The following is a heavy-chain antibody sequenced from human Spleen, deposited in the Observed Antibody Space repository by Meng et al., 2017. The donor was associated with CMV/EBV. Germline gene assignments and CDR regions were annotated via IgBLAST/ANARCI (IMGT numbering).Heavy chain of an antibody. CDR3: ASWGEMATTDAPFDY. CDR2: ISPDGNTK. J-gene: IGHJ4*02. Sequence: TFKSYDRHWVRQAPGRGLEWVAFISPDGNTKKYADSVKGRFTISRDNSKNTLYLQANSLRLDDTAVYYCASWGEMATTDAPFDYWGQGTLVTVSS. CDR1: TFKSYD. V-gene: IGHV3-30*19. D-gene: IGHD5-24*01.